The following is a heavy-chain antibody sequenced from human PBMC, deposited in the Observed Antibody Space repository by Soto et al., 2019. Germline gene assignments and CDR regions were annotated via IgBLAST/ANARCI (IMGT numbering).Heavy chain of an antibody. CDR3: ARVLGGVPGIFDT. J-gene: IGHJ4*02. Sequence: QVQVVESGGGVVQPGGSLRLSCAASAFTLSTYTMHWVRQAPGKGLEWVAVISFDGDTEYNADSVKGRFTVSRDDSKNALYLLMNSLRPEDTGIYYCARVLGGVPGIFDTWDQGTLVTVSS. CDR1: AFTLSTYT. D-gene: IGHD3-16*01. CDR2: ISFDGDTE. V-gene: IGHV3-30-3*01.